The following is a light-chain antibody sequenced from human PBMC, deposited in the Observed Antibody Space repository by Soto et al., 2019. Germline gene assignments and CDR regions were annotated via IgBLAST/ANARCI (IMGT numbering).Light chain of an antibody. V-gene: IGKV3-20*01. CDR3: QHYGSSPIYT. CDR2: CAS. CDR1: QSVSSSY. Sequence: EIVLTQSPGPLSLSPGERDTLSCRASQSVSSSYLAWYQQKPGQAPRLLIFCASSRATGIPDRFSGSGSGTDFTLTISRLEPEDFAVYYCQHYGSSPIYTFGQGTKLEIK. J-gene: IGKJ2*01.